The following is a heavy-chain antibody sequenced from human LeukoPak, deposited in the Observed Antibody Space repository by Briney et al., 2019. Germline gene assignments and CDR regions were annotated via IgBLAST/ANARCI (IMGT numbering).Heavy chain of an antibody. V-gene: IGHV3-48*04. CDR3: AELGITMIGGV. CDR2: ISSSGSTI. Sequence: GGSLRLSCAASGFTFSSHGMSWVRQAPGKGLEWVSYISSSGSTIYYADSVKGRFTISRDNAKNSLYLQMNSLRAEDTAVYYCAELGITMIGGVWGKGTTVTISS. D-gene: IGHD3-10*02. J-gene: IGHJ6*04. CDR1: GFTFSSHG.